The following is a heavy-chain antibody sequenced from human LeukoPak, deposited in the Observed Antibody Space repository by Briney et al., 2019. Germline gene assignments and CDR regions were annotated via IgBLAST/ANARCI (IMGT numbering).Heavy chain of an antibody. V-gene: IGHV3-33*08. J-gene: IGHJ6*02. D-gene: IGHD6-13*01. CDR3: ARDSSSWTPRYYYGMDV. CDR1: GFTFSSYA. CDR2: IWYDGTNK. Sequence: GGPLRLSCAASGFTFSSYAMHWVRQAPGKGLEWVAVIWYDGTNKYYADSVKGRFTISRDNSKNTLYLQMNSLRAEDTAVYYCARDSSSWTPRYYYGMDVWGQGTTVTVSS.